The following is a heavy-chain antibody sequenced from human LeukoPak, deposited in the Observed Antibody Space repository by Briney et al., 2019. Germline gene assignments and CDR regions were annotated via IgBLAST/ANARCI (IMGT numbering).Heavy chain of an antibody. D-gene: IGHD2-15*01. CDR2: ISGGGNST. Sequence: PGGSLRLSCAASGFTFSNYAMSWVRQAPGKGLEWVSAISGGGNSTYYADSVKGRFTISRDNSKNTLFLQMNSLRAEDTAVYYCAKARAVVVVAATNDWGQGTLVTVSS. V-gene: IGHV3-23*01. CDR1: GFTFSNYA. CDR3: AKARAVVVVAATND. J-gene: IGHJ4*02.